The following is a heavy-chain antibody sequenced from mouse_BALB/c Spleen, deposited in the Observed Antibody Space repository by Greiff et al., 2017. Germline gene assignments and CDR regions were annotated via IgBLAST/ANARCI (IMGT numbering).Heavy chain of an antibody. Sequence: QVQLQQSGAELVRPGASVTLSCKASGYTFTDYEMHWVKQTPVHGLEWIGAIDPETGGTAYNQKFKGKATLTADKSSSTAYMELRSLTSEDSAVYYCTRSGVGVYYAMDYWGQGTSVTVSS. V-gene: IGHV1-15*01. CDR1: GYTFTDYE. J-gene: IGHJ4*01. CDR2: IDPETGGT. D-gene: IGHD1-1*01. CDR3: TRSGVGVYYAMDY.